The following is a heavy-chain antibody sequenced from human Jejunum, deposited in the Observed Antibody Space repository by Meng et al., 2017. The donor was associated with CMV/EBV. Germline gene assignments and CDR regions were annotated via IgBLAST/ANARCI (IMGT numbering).Heavy chain of an antibody. CDR2: ISFNGRNK. D-gene: IGHD3-22*01. CDR1: GFTFNNDA. Sequence: GFTFNNDAMDWIRQAPGKGLECVAIISFNGRNKYYADSVKGRFTISRDDSKNTVYLEMNSLRPEDTAVYYCARQQGYFDSTMAYFDSWGQGALVTVSS. V-gene: IGHV3-30*03. J-gene: IGHJ4*02. CDR3: ARQQGYFDSTMAYFDS.